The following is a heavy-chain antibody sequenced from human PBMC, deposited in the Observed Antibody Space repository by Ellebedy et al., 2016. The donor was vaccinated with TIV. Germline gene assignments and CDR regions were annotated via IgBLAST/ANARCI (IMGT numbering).Heavy chain of an antibody. V-gene: IGHV5-10-1*01. J-gene: IGHJ6*02. CDR2: VDPTNSLLN. Sequence: GESLKISXKASGYTFSSYSIAWVRQKPGKVFEWTGRVDPTNSLLNYYNPSFRGHVTVSSDQSITTVYLQWHTLRASDTAIYYCARHGFSSYYQGVDVWGQGTTVTVSS. CDR3: ARHGFSSYYQGVDV. CDR1: GYTFSSYS. D-gene: IGHD3-10*01.